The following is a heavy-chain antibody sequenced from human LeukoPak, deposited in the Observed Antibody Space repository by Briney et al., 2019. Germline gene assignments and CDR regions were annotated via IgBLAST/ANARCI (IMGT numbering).Heavy chain of an antibody. D-gene: IGHD3-10*01. CDR3: ARDRVDGSGSYYIDY. V-gene: IGHV3-66*01. J-gene: IGHJ4*02. CDR1: GFSVSINY. Sequence: PGGSLRLSCAASGFSVSINYMSWVRQAPGKGLEWVSVIYSGGSTYHADSVKGRFTLSRDSSKNTLHLQMNSLRAEDTAVYYCARDRVDGSGSYYIDYWGQGTLVTVSS. CDR2: IYSGGST.